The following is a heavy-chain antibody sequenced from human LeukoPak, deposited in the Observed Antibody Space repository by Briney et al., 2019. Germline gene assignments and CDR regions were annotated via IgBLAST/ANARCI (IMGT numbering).Heavy chain of an antibody. D-gene: IGHD4-17*01. V-gene: IGHV3-23*01. J-gene: IGHJ4*02. CDR2: ISGSGGST. CDR3: AKSDYGDYNYFDY. CDR1: GFTFSSYS. Sequence: GGSLRLSCAASGFTFSSYSMNWVRQAPGKGLEWVSAISGSGGSTYYADSVKGRSTISRDNSKNTLYLQMNSLRAEDTAVYYCAKSDYGDYNYFDYWGQGTLVTVSS.